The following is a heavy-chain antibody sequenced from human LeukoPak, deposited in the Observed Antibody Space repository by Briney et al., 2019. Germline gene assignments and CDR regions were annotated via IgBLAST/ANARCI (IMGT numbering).Heavy chain of an antibody. J-gene: IGHJ6*04. CDR2: ISSSGSTI. D-gene: IGHD3-10*02. CDR1: GFPFITYN. Sequence: PGGSLRLSCAVSGFPFITYNMNWVRQAPGKGLEGVSYISSSGSTIYYADSVRGRFTISRDNAKNSLYLQMNSLRAEDTAVYYCAELGITMIGGVWGKGTTVTISS. V-gene: IGHV3-48*04. CDR3: AELGITMIGGV.